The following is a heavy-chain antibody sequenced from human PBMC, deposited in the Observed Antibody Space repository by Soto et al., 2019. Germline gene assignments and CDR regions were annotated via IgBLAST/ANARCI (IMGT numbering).Heavy chain of an antibody. CDR3: VKVIYDSGWYGFYFDY. CDR1: GFTFSSHA. D-gene: IGHD6-19*01. V-gene: IGHV3-64D*06. J-gene: IGHJ4*02. Sequence: GSLRLSCSASGFTFSSHAMHWVRQAPGQGLEYLSAISRKGDNTYYADSVKGRFTFSRDNSKNTLYLQMTSLRTEDTGVYYCVKVIYDSGWYGFYFDYWGQGTLVTVSS. CDR2: ISRKGDNT.